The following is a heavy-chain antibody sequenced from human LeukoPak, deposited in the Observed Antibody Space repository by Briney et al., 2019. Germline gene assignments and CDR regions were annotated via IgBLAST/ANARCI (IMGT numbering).Heavy chain of an antibody. CDR2: ISGSGGST. J-gene: IGHJ3*02. D-gene: IGHD3-10*01. V-gene: IGHV3-23*01. CDR3: ARGGIITSYAFEI. Sequence: GGSLRLSCAASGFTFSSYAMSWVRQAPGKGLEWVSAISGSGGSTYYADSVKGRFTISRDNAKNSLYLQMDSLRAEDTAVYYCARGGIITSYAFEIWGQGAMVIVSS. CDR1: GFTFSSYA.